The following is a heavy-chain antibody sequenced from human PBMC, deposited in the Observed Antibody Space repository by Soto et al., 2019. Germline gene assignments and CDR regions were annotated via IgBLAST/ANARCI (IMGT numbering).Heavy chain of an antibody. CDR1: GFTFNIYS. CDR2: ISSSSSTI. J-gene: IGHJ4*02. D-gene: IGHD3-16*02. V-gene: IGHV3-48*01. CDR3: VRIVGGSPGDY. Sequence: DVQLVESGGGLVRPGGSLRLSCAASGFTFNIYSMNWVRQAPGKGLEWVSYISSSSSTIYYADSVKGRFTISRDNAKNSLYLQMNSLRAEDTAVYYCVRIVGGSPGDYWGQGTLVTVSS.